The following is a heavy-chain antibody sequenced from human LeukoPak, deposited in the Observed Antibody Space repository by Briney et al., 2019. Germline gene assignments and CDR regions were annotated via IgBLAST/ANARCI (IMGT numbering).Heavy chain of an antibody. CDR3: AREGADVRGVLVKYYFDY. CDR1: GGSISSYS. Sequence: PSETLSLTCTVSGGSISSYSWSWIRQPAAKGLEWIGRIYTTGSINYNPSHKSRVTMSVDTSKNQLSLKLTSVTAADTAVYYCAREGADVRGVLVKYYFDYWGQGALVTVPS. V-gene: IGHV4-4*07. CDR2: IYTTGSI. J-gene: IGHJ4*02. D-gene: IGHD3-10*02.